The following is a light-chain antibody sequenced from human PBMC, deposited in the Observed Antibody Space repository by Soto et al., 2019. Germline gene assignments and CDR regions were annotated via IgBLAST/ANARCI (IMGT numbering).Light chain of an antibody. CDR2: DND. J-gene: IGLJ2*01. V-gene: IGLV1-51*01. Sequence: QSVLTQPPSVSAAPGQKVTISCSGGSSNIGDNYVSWYQQFPGTAPKLLIYDNDKRPSGIPDRFSGSKSGTSATLGITGLQTGDEADYYCGTWDNSLSVVFGGGTQLT. CDR1: SSNIGDNY. CDR3: GTWDNSLSVV.